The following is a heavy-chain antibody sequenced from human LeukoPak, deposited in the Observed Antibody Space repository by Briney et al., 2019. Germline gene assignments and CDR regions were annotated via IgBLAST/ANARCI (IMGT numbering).Heavy chain of an antibody. CDR2: FDPEDNTI. V-gene: IGHV1-24*01. CDR3: PLHRLSFLNYFES. J-gene: IGHJ4*02. Sequence: GASVKVSGEASGSTLSQLSVHWGRQAPGKGLEWRGGFDPEDNTIIYEQKFKGRVAMSEDTSRDTTFMELTSLTSDATAIYYCPLHRLSFLNYFESWGQGTLVTVSS. CDR1: GSTLSQLS. D-gene: IGHD2/OR15-2a*01.